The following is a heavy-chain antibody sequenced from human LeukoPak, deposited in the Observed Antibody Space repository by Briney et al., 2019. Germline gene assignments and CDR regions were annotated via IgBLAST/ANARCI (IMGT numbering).Heavy chain of an antibody. D-gene: IGHD3/OR15-3a*01. J-gene: IGHJ6*04. Sequence: PSETLSLTCAVYGGSFSGYYWSWIRQPPGKGLEWIGEISHSGSTNYNPSLKSRVTISVDTSKNQFSLKLSSVTAADTAVYYCARGDGLHYYYYGMDVWGKGTTVTVSS. CDR2: ISHSGST. CDR1: GGSFSGYY. CDR3: ARGDGLHYYYYGMDV. V-gene: IGHV4-34*01.